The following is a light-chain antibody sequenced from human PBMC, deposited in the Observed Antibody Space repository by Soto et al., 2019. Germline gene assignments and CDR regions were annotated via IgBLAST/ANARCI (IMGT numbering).Light chain of an antibody. CDR2: GAS. CDR3: QQDSSSPLT. Sequence: EIVMTQSPATPSASPGERVTLSCRASQDIRSSLAWYQQKPGQAPRLLIYGASIRDTGVPATFSGSGAGTEFTLSISSLQSEHLGVYYCQQDSSSPLTFGGGTKVDIK. V-gene: IGKV3D-15*01. J-gene: IGKJ4*01. CDR1: QDIRSS.